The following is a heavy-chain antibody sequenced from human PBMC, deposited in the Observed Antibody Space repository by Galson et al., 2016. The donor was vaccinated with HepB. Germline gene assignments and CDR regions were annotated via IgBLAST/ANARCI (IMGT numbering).Heavy chain of an antibody. J-gene: IGHJ6*02. CDR3: AKLSSASSYYGMDV. CDR1: GFTFSDFG. CDR2: ISYTGTNI. Sequence: CAASGFTFSDFGMQWVRQAPGKGLEWVALISYTGTNIDYADSVKGRFTISRDNSDNTMFLQMNSLRPEDTALYYCAKLSSASSYYGMDVWGQGTTVTVSS. V-gene: IGHV3-30*18. D-gene: IGHD3-22*01.